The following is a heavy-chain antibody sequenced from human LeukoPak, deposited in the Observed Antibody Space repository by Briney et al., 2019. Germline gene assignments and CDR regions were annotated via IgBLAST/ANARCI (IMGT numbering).Heavy chain of an antibody. Sequence: ASVKVSCKASGYTFTGYYMHWVRQAPGQGLEWMGWINPNSGGTNYAQKFQGRVTITRDTSASTAYMELSSLRSEDTAVYYCARLGPEYSSNGPNYFDYWGQGTLVTVSS. J-gene: IGHJ4*02. CDR3: ARLGPEYSSNGPNYFDY. D-gene: IGHD6-13*01. CDR2: INPNSGGT. CDR1: GYTFTGYY. V-gene: IGHV1-2*02.